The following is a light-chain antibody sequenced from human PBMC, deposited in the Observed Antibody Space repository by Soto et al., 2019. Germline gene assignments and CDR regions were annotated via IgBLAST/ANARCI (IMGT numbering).Light chain of an antibody. CDR2: GAT. Sequence: VIWLTQSPSLLSASTGDRVNITCRLSQGISNYLAWYQQKPGKAPELLISGATTLQSGVPSRFGGSGSGTDFTLTISCLQSEDFATYYCQQSYNFPWTFGQGTKVEIK. J-gene: IGKJ1*01. CDR3: QQSYNFPWT. CDR1: QGISNY. V-gene: IGKV1D-8*01.